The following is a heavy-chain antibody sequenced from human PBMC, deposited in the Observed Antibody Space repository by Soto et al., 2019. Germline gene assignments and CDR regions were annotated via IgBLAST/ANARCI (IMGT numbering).Heavy chain of an antibody. CDR2: IYYSGST. CDR1: GGSISSGDYC. J-gene: IGHJ6*02. CDR3: ARDFSRYYYDSSGSFYGMDV. D-gene: IGHD3-22*01. Sequence: SETLSLTCTVSGGSISSGDYCWSWIRQPPGKGLEGSRYIYYSGSTYYNPSRKSRATISVDTSKNQFSLKLSSVTAADTAVYYCARDFSRYYYDSSGSFYGMDVWGQGTTVTVSS. V-gene: IGHV4-30-4*01.